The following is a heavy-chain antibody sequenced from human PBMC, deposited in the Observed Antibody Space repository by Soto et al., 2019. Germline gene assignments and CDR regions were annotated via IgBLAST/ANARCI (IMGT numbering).Heavy chain of an antibody. CDR2: IDWDDDK. CDR1: GFSLSTSGMC. CDR3: VRRGPSGGFDF. Sequence: SGPTLVNPTQTLTLTCTFSGFSLSTSGMCVSWIRQPPGKALEWLARIDWDDDKYYITSLKARLTISKDTSKNQVVLTMTNMDPVDTATYYCVRRGPSGGFDFWGQGTMVTVSS. V-gene: IGHV2-70*11. D-gene: IGHD1-26*01. J-gene: IGHJ3*01.